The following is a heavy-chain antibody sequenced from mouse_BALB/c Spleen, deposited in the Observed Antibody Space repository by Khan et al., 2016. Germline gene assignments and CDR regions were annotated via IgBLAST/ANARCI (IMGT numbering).Heavy chain of an antibody. D-gene: IGHD2-3*01. V-gene: IGHV14-3*02. Sequence: VQLKQSGAELVKPGASVKLSCTASGFNIKDTYMHWVKQRPEQGLEWIGRIDPANDNTKYDPKFQGKATITADTSSNTAYLQLSSLTSEDTAVYYCASNSNGYYGALDYWGQGTSVPVSS. CDR3: ASNSNGYYGALDY. J-gene: IGHJ4*01. CDR2: IDPANDNT. CDR1: GFNIKDTY.